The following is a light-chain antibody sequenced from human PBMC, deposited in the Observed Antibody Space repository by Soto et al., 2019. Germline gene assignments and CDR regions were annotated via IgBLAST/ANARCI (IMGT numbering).Light chain of an antibody. J-gene: IGKJ1*01. Sequence: EIVVTQSPATLSVSPGERATLSCRASQSVSNNLAWYQQKPGQAPRLLIYGPSTRASGIPARFSGSGYAREFTLTISSLQSEDYGVYYCHQYNDWPPAFGQGTKVDIK. CDR2: GPS. CDR3: HQYNDWPPA. V-gene: IGKV3-15*01. CDR1: QSVSNN.